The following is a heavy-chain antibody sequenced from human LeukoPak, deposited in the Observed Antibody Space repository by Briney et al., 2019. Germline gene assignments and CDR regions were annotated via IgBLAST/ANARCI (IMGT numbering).Heavy chain of an antibody. D-gene: IGHD5-24*01. CDR2: VGPSGART. CDR1: GFTFSHHG. J-gene: IGHJ4*02. Sequence: GGTLRLSCAASGFTFSHHGMNWVRQAPGKGLEWVSGVGPSGARTYYADSVKGRFTVSRDNSKNRVFLQMNSLRAEDTAIYYCAKDDAYLQYAEWGQGTLVPVSS. CDR3: AKDDAYLQYAE. V-gene: IGHV3-23*01.